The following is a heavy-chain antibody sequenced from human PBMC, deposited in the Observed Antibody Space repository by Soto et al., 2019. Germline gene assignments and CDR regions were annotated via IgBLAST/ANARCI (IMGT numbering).Heavy chain of an antibody. CDR3: ARQWGRATYAFTDFDL. Sequence: GESLKISCQASGFHFPAYWIGWVRQKPGKGLEYMGLIYPGDSDIRYSPSFQGQVTISADKSTSTAFLQWSSLKASDTAIYYCARQWGRATYAFTDFDLWGQGTLVTVSS. CDR1: GFHFPAYW. V-gene: IGHV5-51*01. D-gene: IGHD3-16*01. J-gene: IGHJ4*02. CDR2: IYPGDSDI.